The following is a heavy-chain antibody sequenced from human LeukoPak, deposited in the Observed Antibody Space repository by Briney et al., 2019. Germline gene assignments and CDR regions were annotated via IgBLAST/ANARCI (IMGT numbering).Heavy chain of an antibody. D-gene: IGHD2/OR15-2a*01. V-gene: IGHV4-34*01. CDR1: GGSINSYY. Sequence: SETLSLTCTVSGGSINSYYWSWIRQPAGKGLEWIGEINHSGSTNYNPSLKSRVTISIDTSKNQFSLKVSSVTAADTAVYYCAMVLYHSGRPGPWGQGTLVTVSS. CDR3: AMVLYHSGRPGP. CDR2: INHSGST. J-gene: IGHJ5*02.